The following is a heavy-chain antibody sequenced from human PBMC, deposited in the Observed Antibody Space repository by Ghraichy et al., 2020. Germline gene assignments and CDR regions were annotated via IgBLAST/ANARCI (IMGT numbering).Heavy chain of an antibody. CDR2: IYYSGST. V-gene: IGHV4-59*01. CDR3: ARATDGSLGGWFDP. Sequence: SETLSLTCTVSGGSISSYYWSWIRQPPGKGLEWIGYIYYSGSTNYNPSLKSRVTISVDTSKNQFSLKLSSVTAADTAVYYCARATDGSLGGWFDPWGQGTLVTVSS. D-gene: IGHD1-26*01. CDR1: GGSISSYY. J-gene: IGHJ5*02.